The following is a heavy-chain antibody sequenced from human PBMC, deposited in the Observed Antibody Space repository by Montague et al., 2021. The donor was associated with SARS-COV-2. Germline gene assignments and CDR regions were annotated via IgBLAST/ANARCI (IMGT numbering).Heavy chain of an antibody. J-gene: IGHJ6*03. Sequence: SETLSLTCAVSGDSVSSTNWWSWVRQHPGKGLEWIGYIYYSGSTXYNPSLHSRVTMSIDTSENHFSLKLNSVTAADTAVYYCARAFGEPPPPFYFYMDVWGKGTTVSVSS. V-gene: IGHV4-28*01. CDR2: IYYSGST. CDR1: GDSVSSTNW. D-gene: IGHD3-10*01. CDR3: ARAFGEPPPPFYFYMDV.